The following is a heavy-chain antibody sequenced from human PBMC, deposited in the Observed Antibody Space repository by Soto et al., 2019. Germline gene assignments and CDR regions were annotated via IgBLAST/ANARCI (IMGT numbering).Heavy chain of an antibody. CDR1: GFTFSSYS. V-gene: IGHV3-21*01. CDR2: ISSSSSYI. Sequence: EVQLVESGGGLVKPGGSLRLSCAASGFTFSSYSMNWVRQAPGKGLEWVSSISSSSSYIYYADSVKGRFTISRDNAKNSPYLQMNSLRAEDTAVYYCARSHSGYDRGYYFDYWGQGTLVTVSS. CDR3: ARSHSGYDRGYYFDY. J-gene: IGHJ4*02. D-gene: IGHD5-12*01.